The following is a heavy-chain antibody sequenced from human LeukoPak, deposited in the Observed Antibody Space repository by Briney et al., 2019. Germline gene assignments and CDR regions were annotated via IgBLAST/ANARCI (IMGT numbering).Heavy chain of an antibody. CDR3: ARRRYGEAFNV. Sequence: PGGSLRLSCAASGFTFSSHWLSWVRQAPGKGLEWVANIKQDESEKHYADSVKGRFTISRDNAKNSLYLQMNSLTAEDTAVFYCARRRYGEAFNVWGQGTMVTVSS. CDR1: GFTFSSHW. D-gene: IGHD3-9*01. CDR2: IKQDESEK. V-gene: IGHV3-7*01. J-gene: IGHJ3*01.